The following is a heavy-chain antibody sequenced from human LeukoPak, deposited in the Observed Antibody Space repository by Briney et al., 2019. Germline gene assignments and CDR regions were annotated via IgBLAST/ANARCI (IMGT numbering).Heavy chain of an antibody. Sequence: SETLSLTCTVSGGSISTYYWSWIRQPPGKGLEWIGYIYYSGSANYNPSLKSRVTISVDMPNNQFSLKMSSVTAADTAVYYCARTGDGYNYYNYYYMDVWGKGTTVTVTS. CDR1: GGSISTYY. CDR2: IYYSGSA. CDR3: ARTGDGYNYYNYYYMDV. D-gene: IGHD5-24*01. J-gene: IGHJ6*03. V-gene: IGHV4-59*01.